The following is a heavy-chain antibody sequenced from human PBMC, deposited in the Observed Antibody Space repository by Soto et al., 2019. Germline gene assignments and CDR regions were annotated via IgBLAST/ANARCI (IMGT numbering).Heavy chain of an antibody. V-gene: IGHV4-31*03. CDR2: IYYSGST. CDR3: ARDAWKQQLPLY. J-gene: IGHJ4*02. Sequence: PSETLSLTCTVSGGSISSGGYYWSWIRQHPGKGLEWIGYIYYSGSTYYNPSLKSRVTISVDTSKNQFSLKLSSVTAADTAVYYCARDAWKQQLPLYWRQGTLVTVSS. CDR1: GGSISSGGYY. D-gene: IGHD6-13*01.